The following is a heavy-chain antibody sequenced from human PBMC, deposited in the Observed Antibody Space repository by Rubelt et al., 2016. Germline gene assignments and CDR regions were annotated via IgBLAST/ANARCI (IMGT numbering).Heavy chain of an antibody. V-gene: IGHV3-7*05. CDR3: ARAGGSYRLDF. CDR2: IKQDGSDT. D-gene: IGHD1-26*01. J-gene: IGHJ4*02. Sequence: EVQLVESGGGLVQPGGSLRLSCVASGFTFSTPYMSWVRQAPGKGLEWVAKIKQDGSDTYYVDSVKGRFTISRDNAKNSLDRKMGSLGAEDSAVYYWARAGGSYRLDFWGQGTLVTVSS. CDR1: GFTFSTPY.